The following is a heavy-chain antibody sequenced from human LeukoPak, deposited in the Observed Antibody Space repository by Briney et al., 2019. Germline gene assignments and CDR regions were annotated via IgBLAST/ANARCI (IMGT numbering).Heavy chain of an antibody. D-gene: IGHD2-21*01. CDR2: IYYSGST. J-gene: IGHJ3*02. V-gene: IGHV4-30-4*08. Sequence: SETLSLTCTVSGGSISSGDYYWSWIRQPPGKGLEWIGYIYYSGSTYYNPSLKSRVTISVDTSKNQFSLKLSSVTAADTAVYYCARGHVVVIALDIWGQGTMVTVSS. CDR3: ARGHVVVIALDI. CDR1: GGSISSGDYY.